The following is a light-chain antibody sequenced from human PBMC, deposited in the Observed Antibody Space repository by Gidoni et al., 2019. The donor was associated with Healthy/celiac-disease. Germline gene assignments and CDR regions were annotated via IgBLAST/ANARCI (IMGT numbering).Light chain of an antibody. CDR2: AAS. CDR1: QSISSY. CDR3: RQSYSTPIT. V-gene: IGKV1-39*01. Sequence: DIQMTQSPSSLSASVGDRVTITCRASQSISSYLNWYQQKPGKAPKLLIYAASSLQSGVPSRFSGSGSGTDFTLTNSSLQPEDFATYYCRQSYSTPITFGQGTRLEIK. J-gene: IGKJ5*01.